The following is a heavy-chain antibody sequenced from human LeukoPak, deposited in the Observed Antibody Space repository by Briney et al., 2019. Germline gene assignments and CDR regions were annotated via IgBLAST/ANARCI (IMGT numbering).Heavy chain of an antibody. D-gene: IGHD2-2*01. Sequence: GGSLRHSRSASGFTFSSNGMHWVRQAPGKGLEWVAFIRYDGSNKYYADSVKGGFTISRDNSKNTLYLQMNSLRAEDTAVYYCAKDLSVIVVVPAAVFDYWGQGTLVTVSS. V-gene: IGHV3-30*02. CDR2: IRYDGSNK. J-gene: IGHJ4*02. CDR1: GFTFSSNG. CDR3: AKDLSVIVVVPAAVFDY.